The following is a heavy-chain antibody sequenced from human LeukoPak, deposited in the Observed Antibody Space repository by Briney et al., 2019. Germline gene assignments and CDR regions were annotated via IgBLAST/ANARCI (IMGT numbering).Heavy chain of an antibody. CDR2: TYYRSKWYN. J-gene: IGHJ6*04. V-gene: IGHV6-1*01. Sequence: SQTLSLTCAISGDSVSSNSAAWNWIRQSPSRGLEWLGRTYYRSKWYNDYAVSVKSRITINPDPSKDQFSLQLNSVTAEDTAVYYCAREPYGDYYYYYGMDVWGKGTTVTVSS. CDR3: AREPYGDYYYYYGMDV. CDR1: GDSVSSNSAA. D-gene: IGHD4-17*01.